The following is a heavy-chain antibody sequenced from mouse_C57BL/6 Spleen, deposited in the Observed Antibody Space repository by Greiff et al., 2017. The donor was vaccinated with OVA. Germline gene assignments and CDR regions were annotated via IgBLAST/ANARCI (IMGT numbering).Heavy chain of an antibody. CDR1: GFSLTSYG. J-gene: IGHJ4*01. D-gene: IGHD3-3*01. Sequence: VQLQQSGPGLVQPSQSLSITCTVSGFSLTSYGVHWVRQSPGKGLEWLGVIWRGGSTDYNAAFMSRLSITKDNSKSQVFFKMNSLQADDTAIYYCAKKMKGGASYDYAMDYWGQGTSVTVSS. CDR2: IWRGGST. CDR3: AKKMKGGASYDYAMDY. V-gene: IGHV2-5*01.